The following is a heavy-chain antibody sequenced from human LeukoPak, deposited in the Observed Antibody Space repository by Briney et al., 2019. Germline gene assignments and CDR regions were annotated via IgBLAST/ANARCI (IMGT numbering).Heavy chain of an antibody. V-gene: IGHV4-59*01. CDR2: IYYSGRT. CDR3: ATVGGGMDV. CDR1: GGSISTYY. J-gene: IGHJ6*02. D-gene: IGHD2-15*01. Sequence: RSVTVSLTCTVSGGSISTYYWSWIRQPPGKGLEWIGYIYYSGRTNYNPSLKSRVTISVDTSKNQFSLKLSSVTAADTAVYYCATVGGGMDVWGQGTTVTVSS.